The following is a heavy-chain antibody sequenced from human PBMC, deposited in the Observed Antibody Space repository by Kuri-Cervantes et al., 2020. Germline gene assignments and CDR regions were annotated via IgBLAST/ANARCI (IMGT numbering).Heavy chain of an antibody. Sequence: GGSLRLSCVASGFTFSSAWMSWVRQAPGKGLEWVGRIKSETNGGTTDYAAPVKGRFTISRDDSENTLYLQMNSLKTEDTAVYYCTAYYYMDVWGKGTTVTVSS. CDR2: IKSETNGGTT. V-gene: IGHV3-15*01. CDR3: TAYYYMDV. CDR1: GFTFSSAW. J-gene: IGHJ6*03.